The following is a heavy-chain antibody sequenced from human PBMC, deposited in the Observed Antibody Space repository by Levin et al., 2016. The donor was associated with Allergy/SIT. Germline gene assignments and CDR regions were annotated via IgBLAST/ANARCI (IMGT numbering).Heavy chain of an antibody. D-gene: IGHD6-19*01. CDR2: IIPILGIA. V-gene: IGHV1-69*04. CDR3: ASIAVADLPFDY. J-gene: IGHJ4*02. Sequence: SVKVSCKASGGTFSSYAISWVRQAPGQGLEWMGRIIPILGIANYAQKFQGRVTITADKSTSTAYMELSSLRSEDTAVYYCASIAVADLPFDYWGQGTLVTVSS. CDR1: GGTFSSYA.